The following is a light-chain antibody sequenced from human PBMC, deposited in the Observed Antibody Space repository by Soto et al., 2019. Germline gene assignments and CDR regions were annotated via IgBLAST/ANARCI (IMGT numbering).Light chain of an antibody. J-gene: IGLJ1*01. Sequence: HSALTQPPSASGSPGQSVAISFTGTSSDVGGYNYVSWYQQHPGKAPKLMIYEVNKRPSGVPDRFSGSKSGNTAYLTVSGLQAEDEADYYCSSYAGSSNVFVTGTKLTVL. CDR2: EVN. V-gene: IGLV2-8*01. CDR3: SSYAGSSNV. CDR1: SSDVGGYNY.